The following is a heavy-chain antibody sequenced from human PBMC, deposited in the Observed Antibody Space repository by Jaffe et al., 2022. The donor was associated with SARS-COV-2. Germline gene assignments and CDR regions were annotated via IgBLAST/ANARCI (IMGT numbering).Heavy chain of an antibody. CDR2: MSQNGETS. CDR1: GFAFTSYS. D-gene: IGHD1-1*01. V-gene: IGHV3-64*01. J-gene: IGHJ6*02. Sequence: EVQLVESGGGLVQPGGSLRLSCAASGFAFTSYSMDWVRQSPGKGLEHVSGMSQNGETSYYASSVKGRFSISRDNSKNILYLQMGGLRVEDTAVYYCARRRHPRYYGMDVWGPGTTVTVSS. CDR3: ARRRHPRYYGMDV.